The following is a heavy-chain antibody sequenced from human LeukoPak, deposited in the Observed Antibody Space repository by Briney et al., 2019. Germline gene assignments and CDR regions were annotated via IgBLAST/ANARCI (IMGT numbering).Heavy chain of an antibody. V-gene: IGHV4-38-2*02. D-gene: IGHD2-21*01. Sequence: SETLSLTCTVSGYSISSGYYWGWIRQPPGKGLEWIGSIYHSGSTYYNPSLKSRVTISVDTSKNQFSLKLSSVTAADTAVYYCARPVMGIEGYFDYWGQGTLVTVSS. CDR1: GYSISSGYY. CDR3: ARPVMGIEGYFDY. CDR2: IYHSGST. J-gene: IGHJ4*02.